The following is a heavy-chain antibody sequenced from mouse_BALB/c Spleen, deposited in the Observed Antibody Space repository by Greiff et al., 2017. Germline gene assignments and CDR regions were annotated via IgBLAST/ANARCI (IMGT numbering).Heavy chain of an antibody. V-gene: IGHV5-17*02. CDR2: ISSGSSTI. CDR3: ARSGDYYAMDY. J-gene: IGHJ4*01. CDR1: GFTFSSFG. D-gene: IGHD3-1*01. Sequence: EVQGVESGGGLVQPGGSRKLSCAASGFTFSSFGMHWVRQAPEKGLAWVAYISSGSSTIYYADTVKGRFTISRDNPKNTLFLQMTSLRSEDTAMYYCARSGDYYAMDYWGQGTSVTVSS.